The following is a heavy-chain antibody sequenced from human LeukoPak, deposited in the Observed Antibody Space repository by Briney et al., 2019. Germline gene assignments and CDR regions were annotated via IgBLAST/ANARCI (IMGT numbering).Heavy chain of an antibody. Sequence: GGSLRLSCAASGFTFSSCDMHWVRQPPGKGLEWVSGISTAADTHYVDSVKGRFTISRENAKNSMYLQMNSLRAGDTAVYYCARKLWGTGLDVGGQGTTVTVSS. CDR2: ISTAADT. CDR1: GFTFSSCD. CDR3: ARKLWGTGLDV. J-gene: IGHJ6*02. D-gene: IGHD3-10*01. V-gene: IGHV3-13*04.